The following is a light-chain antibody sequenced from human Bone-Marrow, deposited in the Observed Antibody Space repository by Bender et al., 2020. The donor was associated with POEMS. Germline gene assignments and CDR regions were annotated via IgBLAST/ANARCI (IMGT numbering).Light chain of an antibody. CDR1: TGSIASNY. Sequence: NFMLTQPHSVSASPGKTVTISCTRSTGSIASNYVQWYQQRPGSSPTTVIYENDERPSGVPDRFSGSIDRSSNSASLTISGLKTDDEADYYCHSYDSSNQVFGGGTKLTVL. CDR3: HSYDSSNQV. CDR2: END. J-gene: IGLJ3*02. V-gene: IGLV6-57*01.